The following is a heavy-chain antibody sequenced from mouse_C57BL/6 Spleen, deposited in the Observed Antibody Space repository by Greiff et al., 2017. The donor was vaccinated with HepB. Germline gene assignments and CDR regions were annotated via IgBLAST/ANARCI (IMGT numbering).Heavy chain of an antibody. J-gene: IGHJ3*01. Sequence: QVQLKQSGAELVKPGASVKVSCKASGYTFTSYWMHWVKQRPGQGLEWIGRIHPSDSDTNYNQKFKGKATLTVDKSSSTAYMQLSSLTSEDSAVYYCAIDSSGYVRFAYWGQGTLVTVSA. D-gene: IGHD3-2*02. CDR2: IHPSDSDT. CDR1: GYTFTSYW. CDR3: AIDSSGYVRFAY. V-gene: IGHV1-74*01.